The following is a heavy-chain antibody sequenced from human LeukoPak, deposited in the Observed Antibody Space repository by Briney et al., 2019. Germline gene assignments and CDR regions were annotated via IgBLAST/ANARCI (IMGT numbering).Heavy chain of an antibody. Sequence: ASVKVSCKASGYTFTIHALHWVRQAPGESLEWMAWINGATGNTEYSQKFQARVTITRDTSASTAYMELSSLRSEDTAVYYCARSIIIVPNTSYYYYYMDVWGQGTTVTVSS. D-gene: IGHD2/OR15-2a*01. CDR3: ARSIIIVPNTSYYYYYMDV. J-gene: IGHJ6*02. CDR2: INGATGNT. CDR1: GYTFTIHA. V-gene: IGHV1-3*01.